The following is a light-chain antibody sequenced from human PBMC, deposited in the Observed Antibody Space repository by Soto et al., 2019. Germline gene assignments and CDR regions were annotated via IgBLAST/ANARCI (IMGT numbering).Light chain of an antibody. CDR3: HSYGCSLCDYV. CDR1: SSNIGAGYD. V-gene: IGLV1-40*01. J-gene: IGLJ1*01. CDR2: GNS. Sequence: QSVLTQPPSVSGAPGQRVTISCTGSSSNIGAGYDVHWYQQLPGTAPKLLIYGNSNRPSGVPDRFSGSKSVPSASLAITGLKTENDADYYSHSYGCSLCDYVFGTGTKLSVL.